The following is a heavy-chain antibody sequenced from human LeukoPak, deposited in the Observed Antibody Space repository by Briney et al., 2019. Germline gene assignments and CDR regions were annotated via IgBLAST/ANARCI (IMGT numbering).Heavy chain of an antibody. CDR2: IGSSSTSI. Sequence: GGSLRLSCAASGITFSSHSMNWVRQAPGKGLEWVSAIGSSSTSIYYADSVKGRFTISRDNAKNSLYLQMNSLRAEDTAVYYCARWRQFPDYWGQGTLVTVSS. CDR3: ARWRQFPDY. CDR1: GITFSSHS. J-gene: IGHJ4*02. D-gene: IGHD5-24*01. V-gene: IGHV3-21*04.